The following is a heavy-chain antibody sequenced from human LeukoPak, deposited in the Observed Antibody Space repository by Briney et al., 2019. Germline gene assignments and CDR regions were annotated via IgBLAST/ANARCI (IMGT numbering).Heavy chain of an antibody. CDR3: ARVDRYDFYFDY. J-gene: IGHJ4*02. CDR2: IYSDSST. Sequence: GGSLRLSCAASGFSVSSNYLTWLRQAPGKGLECVSVIYSDSSTYYADSVKGRFTISRDNSKNTLYLQMNSLRAEDTAVYYCARVDRYDFYFDYWGQGTLVTVSS. D-gene: IGHD5-12*01. CDR1: GFSVSSNY. V-gene: IGHV3-66*01.